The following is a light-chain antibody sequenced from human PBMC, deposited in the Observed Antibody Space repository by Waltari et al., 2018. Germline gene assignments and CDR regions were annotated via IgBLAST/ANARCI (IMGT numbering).Light chain of an antibody. J-gene: IGLJ2*01. CDR2: SNN. CDR3: AAWDDSLNGVV. Sequence: QSVLTPPPSASGTPSPRVSIPCSGRSSNIGSYAFNWYQQLPGTAPKPLISSNNQRPSGAPARFSGSKSGTSASLAISGLQSEDEADYYCAAWDDSLNGVVFGGGTKLTVL. V-gene: IGLV1-44*01. CDR1: SSNIGSYA.